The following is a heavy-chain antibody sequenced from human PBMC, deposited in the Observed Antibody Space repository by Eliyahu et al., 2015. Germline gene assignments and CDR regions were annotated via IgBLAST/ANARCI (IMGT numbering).Heavy chain of an antibody. CDR3: ARDSRFYSSSSGLYYYGLDV. J-gene: IGHJ6*02. V-gene: IGHV3-53*04. Sequence: EVQLVESGGGLVQPGGSLRLSCAASGFTVSSNYMXWVRQAPGKGLEWVSVIYSGGNTYYADSVKGRFTVSRHNSKNTLYLQMNSLRAEDTAVYYCARDSRFYSSSSGLYYYGLDVWGQGTPVTVSS. D-gene: IGHD6-6*01. CDR2: IYSGGNT. CDR1: GFTVSSNY.